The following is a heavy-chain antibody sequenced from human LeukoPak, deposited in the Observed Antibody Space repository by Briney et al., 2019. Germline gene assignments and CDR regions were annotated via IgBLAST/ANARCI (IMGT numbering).Heavy chain of an antibody. CDR3: AKAETMTQRGYFDY. CDR1: GFTVSTNY. Sequence: GGSLRLSCAASGFTVSTNYMTWVRQAPGKGLEWVSIIYSAGRTDYADSVKGRFTISRDNSKNTLSLQMSSLRAEDTAVYYCAKAETMTQRGYFDYWGQGTLVTVSS. V-gene: IGHV3-53*05. D-gene: IGHD1-1*01. J-gene: IGHJ4*02. CDR2: IYSAGRT.